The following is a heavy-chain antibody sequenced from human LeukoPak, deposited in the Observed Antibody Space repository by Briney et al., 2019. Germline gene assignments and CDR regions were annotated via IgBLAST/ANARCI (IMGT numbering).Heavy chain of an antibody. CDR3: AAEGFGELFDY. V-gene: IGHV3-30*03. CDR1: GGSISSSS. CDR2: ISYDGSHK. D-gene: IGHD3-10*01. J-gene: IGHJ4*02. Sequence: LSLTCTVSGGSISSSSYYWGWIRQPPGKGLEWVAVISYDGSHKYYTDSVKGRFTISRDNAKNSLYLQMNSLRAEDTAVYYCAAEGFGELFDYWGQGTLVTVSS.